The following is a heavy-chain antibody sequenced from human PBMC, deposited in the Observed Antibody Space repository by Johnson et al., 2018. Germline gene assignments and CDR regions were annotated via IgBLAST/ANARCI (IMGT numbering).Heavy chain of an antibody. CDR3: ARDPGAVAGTVENYYYYYGMDV. J-gene: IGHJ6*02. V-gene: IGHV4-59*01. Sequence: QVQLQESGPGLVKPSETLSLTCTVSGGSISSYYWSWIRQPPGKGLEWIGYIYYSGSTNYNPSLKSRVTISVDTSKNQFSLKLSSVTAADTAVYYCARDPGAVAGTVENYYYYYGMDVWGQGTTVTVSS. D-gene: IGHD6-19*01. CDR1: GGSISSYY. CDR2: IYYSGST.